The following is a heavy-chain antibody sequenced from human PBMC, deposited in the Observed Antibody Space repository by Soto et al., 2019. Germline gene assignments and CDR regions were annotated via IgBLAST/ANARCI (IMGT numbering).Heavy chain of an antibody. D-gene: IGHD3-3*01. Sequence: PSETLSLTCTVSGGSISSGGYYWSWIRQHPGKGLEWIGYIYYSGSTYYNPSLKSRVTISVDTSKNQFSLKLSSVTAADTAVYYCARGTYYDFWSGYYTGIANEYWGQGTLVTVSS. CDR2: IYYSGST. CDR3: ARGTYYDFWSGYYTGIANEY. J-gene: IGHJ4*02. V-gene: IGHV4-31*03. CDR1: GGSISSGGYY.